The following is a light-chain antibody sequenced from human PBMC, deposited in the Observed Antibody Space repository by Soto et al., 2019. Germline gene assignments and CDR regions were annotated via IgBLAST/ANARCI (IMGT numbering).Light chain of an antibody. J-gene: IGKJ1*01. V-gene: IGKV3-11*01. Sequence: EILLTQSPATLPLSPGERATLSCRASQSVSSYLAWYQQKPGQAPRLLIYDASNRATGIPDKFSGSGSGTDFTLTISRLEPEDFAVYYCQQRSNWITFGQGTKVDIK. CDR1: QSVSSY. CDR2: DAS. CDR3: QQRSNWIT.